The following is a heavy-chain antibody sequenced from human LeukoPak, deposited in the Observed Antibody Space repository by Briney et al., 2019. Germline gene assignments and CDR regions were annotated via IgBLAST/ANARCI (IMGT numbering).Heavy chain of an antibody. CDR3: ATYGDYRDFDY. CDR2: ITPIFGTA. Sequence: ASVKVSRKASGGTFSSYAISWVRQAPGQGLEWMGGITPIFGTANYAQKFQGRVTITADESTSTAYMELSSLRSEDTAVYYCATYGDYRDFDYWGQGTLVTVSS. J-gene: IGHJ4*02. V-gene: IGHV1-69*13. CDR1: GGTFSSYA. D-gene: IGHD4-17*01.